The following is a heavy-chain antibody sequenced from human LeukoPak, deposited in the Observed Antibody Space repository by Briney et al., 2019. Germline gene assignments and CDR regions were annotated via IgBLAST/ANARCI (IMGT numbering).Heavy chain of an antibody. CDR2: INPNSGGT. Sequence: WASVKVSCKASGYTFTGYYMHWVRPAPGQGPEWMGRINPNSGGTNYAQKVQGRVTMTRDTSISTAYMELSRLRSDDTAVYYCARWRLVGATRVFDYWGQGTLVTVSS. V-gene: IGHV1-2*06. CDR1: GYTFTGYY. CDR3: ARWRLVGATRVFDY. D-gene: IGHD1-26*01. J-gene: IGHJ4*02.